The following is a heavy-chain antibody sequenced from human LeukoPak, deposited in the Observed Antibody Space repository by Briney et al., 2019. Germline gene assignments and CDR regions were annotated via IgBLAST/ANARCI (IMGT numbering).Heavy chain of an antibody. CDR2: KGYDGSNK. CDR3: TYATGY. V-gene: IGHV3-33*01. J-gene: IGHJ4*02. CDR1: GFSFSSYG. D-gene: IGHD3-10*01. Sequence: TGASLSLSWAASGFSFSSYGMHWVRQAPGKGLEWGAVKGYDGSNKYSADSVKGRFTISRDNSTHTLYLQMNRLRAEDTAVYYCTYATGYWGQGTLVTVSS.